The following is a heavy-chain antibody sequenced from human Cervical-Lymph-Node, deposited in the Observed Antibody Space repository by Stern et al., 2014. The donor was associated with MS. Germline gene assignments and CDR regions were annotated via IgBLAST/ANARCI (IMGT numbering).Heavy chain of an antibody. D-gene: IGHD6-13*01. J-gene: IGHJ2*01. CDR1: GYTLTELS. CDR3: ATDGSDSSSWPFDL. Sequence: QVQLMQSGAEVKKPGASVKVSCKVSGYTLTELSMHWVRQAPGKGLEWMGGFDPEDGETIYAQKFQSRVTMTEDTSTDTAYMELSSLRSEDTAVYYCATDGSDSSSWPFDLWGRGTLVTVSS. CDR2: FDPEDGET. V-gene: IGHV1-24*01.